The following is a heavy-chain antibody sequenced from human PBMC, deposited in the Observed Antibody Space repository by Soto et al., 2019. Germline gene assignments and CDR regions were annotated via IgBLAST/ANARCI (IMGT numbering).Heavy chain of an antibody. J-gene: IGHJ6*02. CDR1: GGSISSYY. CDR2: IYYSGST. Sequence: SETLSLTCTVSGGSISSYYWSWIRQPPGKGLEWIGYIYYSGSTNYNPSLKSRVTISVDTSKNQFSLKLSSVTAADTAVYYCARAPSYCKRKFYYYYYGMDVWGQGTTVTVSS. V-gene: IGHV4-59*08. D-gene: IGHD2-21*01. CDR3: ARAPSYCKRKFYYYYYGMDV.